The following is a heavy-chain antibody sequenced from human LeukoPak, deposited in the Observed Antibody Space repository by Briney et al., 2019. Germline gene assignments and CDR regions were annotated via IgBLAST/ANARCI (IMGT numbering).Heavy chain of an antibody. CDR3: ARDRVDSSSSNWFDP. CDR1: GFTFSDYY. CDR2: ISSSGSTI. J-gene: IGHJ5*02. D-gene: IGHD6-6*01. V-gene: IGHV3-11*04. Sequence: GGSLRLSCAAFGFTFSDYYMSWIRQAPGKGLEWVSYISSSGSTIYYADSVKGRCTISRDNAKNSLYLQMNSLRAEDTAVYYCARDRVDSSSSNWFDPWGQGTLVTVSS.